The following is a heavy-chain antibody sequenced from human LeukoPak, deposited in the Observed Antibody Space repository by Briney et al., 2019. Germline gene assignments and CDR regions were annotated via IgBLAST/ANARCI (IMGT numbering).Heavy chain of an antibody. D-gene: IGHD5-18*01. CDR2: FNTKGGGT. CDR3: VKVETPMVFDF. J-gene: IGHJ4*02. CDR1: VFTLSTSH. V-gene: IGHV3-64D*09. Sequence: GGALRLSCSASVFTLSTSHMQWVPRARGRGLEYVSAFNTKGGGTYYADSEKDICTIPGDNYKQTLYHQLSSLRAGDAAVYVCVKVETPMVFDFWGQGTLVTVSS.